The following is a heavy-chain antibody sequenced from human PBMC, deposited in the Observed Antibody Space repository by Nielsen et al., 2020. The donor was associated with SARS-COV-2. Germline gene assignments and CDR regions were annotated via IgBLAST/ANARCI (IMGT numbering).Heavy chain of an antibody. J-gene: IGHJ5*02. CDR1: GGTFSSYA. CDR3: AREGALGDNWFDP. V-gene: IGHV1-69*04. CDR2: IIPILGIA. D-gene: IGHD3-16*01. Sequence: SVKVSCKASGGTFSSYAISWVRQAPGQGLEWMGRIIPILGIANYAQKFQGRVTITADKSTSTAYMELSSLRSEDTAVYYCAREGALGDNWFDPWGQGTLVTVPS.